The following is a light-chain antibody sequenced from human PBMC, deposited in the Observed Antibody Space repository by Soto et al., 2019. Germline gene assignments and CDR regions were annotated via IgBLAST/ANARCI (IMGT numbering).Light chain of an antibody. CDR2: EFS. CDR3: CSYAGSSTLGV. V-gene: IGLV2-23*02. J-gene: IGLJ2*01. CDR1: SSDVGSYNL. Sequence: QSALTQPASVSGSPGQSITISCTGTSSDVGSYNLVSWYQQHPGKAPKLMIYEFSKRPSGVSNRFSGSRSGNTASLTISGLQAEDEADYYCCSYAGSSTLGVFGGGTKLTVL.